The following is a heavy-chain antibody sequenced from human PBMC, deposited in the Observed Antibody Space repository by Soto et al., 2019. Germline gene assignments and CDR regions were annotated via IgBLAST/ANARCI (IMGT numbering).Heavy chain of an antibody. CDR2: IDHDGTGT. J-gene: IGHJ4*02. Sequence: PGGSLRLSYVVSGFTLSSNWMHWVRQVPGKGPVWVARIDHDGTGTSYADSVKGRFTISRDDARNTLYLQMNSLRVEDTGVYYCATVFDYWGQGTLVPVSS. V-gene: IGHV3-74*01. D-gene: IGHD2-21*02. CDR1: GFTLSSNW. CDR3: ATVFDY.